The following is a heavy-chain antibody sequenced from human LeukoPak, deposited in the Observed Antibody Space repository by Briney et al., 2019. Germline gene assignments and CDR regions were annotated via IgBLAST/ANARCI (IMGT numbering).Heavy chain of an antibody. CDR1: GFTFSTYG. CDR3: AMRHASGWFYFDY. V-gene: IGHV3-48*01. Sequence: PGGSLRLSCAASGFTFSTYGMNWVRQAPGKELEWVSYVSDSRSTIYYADSVKGRFTMSRDNAQNSLYLQMNSLRAEDTAVYYCAMRHASGWFYFDYWGQGTLVTVSS. D-gene: IGHD6-19*01. J-gene: IGHJ4*02. CDR2: VSDSRSTI.